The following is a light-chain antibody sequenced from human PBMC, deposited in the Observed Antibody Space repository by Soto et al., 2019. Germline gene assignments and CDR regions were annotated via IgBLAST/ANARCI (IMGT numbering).Light chain of an antibody. Sequence: EIVLTQSPATLSVSLGDSATLSCRASEGVSLSLAWFQMRPGQPPRLLIYGASTRATDIPARFSGSGSGTDFTLTISSLQSEDFAVYFCQQYHIWPSWTFGQGTKVEL. CDR3: QQYHIWPSWT. J-gene: IGKJ1*01. CDR2: GAS. V-gene: IGKV3-15*01. CDR1: EGVSLS.